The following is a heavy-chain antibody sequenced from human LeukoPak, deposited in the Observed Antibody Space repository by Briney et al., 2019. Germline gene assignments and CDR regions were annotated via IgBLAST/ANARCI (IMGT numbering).Heavy chain of an antibody. CDR3: ARDLAVLGYFHFDY. V-gene: IGHV4-59*12. Sequence: PSETLSLTCTVSGGSISNYYWGWIRQPPGKGLDWIGEIHHSGSTNYNPSLKSRVTISVDTSKNQFSLKLSSVTAAGTAVYYCARDLAVLGYFHFDYWGQGTLVTVSS. CDR1: GGSISNYY. J-gene: IGHJ4*02. CDR2: IHHSGST. D-gene: IGHD3-22*01.